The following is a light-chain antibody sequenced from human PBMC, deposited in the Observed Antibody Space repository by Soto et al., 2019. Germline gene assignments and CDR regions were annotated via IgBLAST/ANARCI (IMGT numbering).Light chain of an antibody. CDR3: QQYGSSPWT. Sequence: IVLTQSPGTLSLSPGERATLSCRASQSVRSSFLAWYQQKPGQAPRLLIYGASIRATGIPDRFSGSGSGTDFTLTISRVEPEDFAVYYCQQYGSSPWTFGQGTKVEIK. CDR2: GAS. J-gene: IGKJ1*01. V-gene: IGKV3-20*01. CDR1: QSVRSSF.